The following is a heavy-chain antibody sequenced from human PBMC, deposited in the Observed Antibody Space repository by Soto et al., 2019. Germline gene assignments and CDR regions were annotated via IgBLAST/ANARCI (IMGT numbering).Heavy chain of an antibody. CDR2: FFSDAER. J-gene: IGHJ6*02. CDR3: ARMDGDYNYYAMDV. Sequence: QVTWKESGPVLVKPTETLTLTCTVSGFSLSNPRMGVSWIRQPPGKPLEWLAHFFSDAERSYSASMQSRLTMSTDTSGSQVVLTMTNMDPVDTATYFCARMDGDYNYYAMDVWGQGTTVNVSS. CDR1: GFSLSNPRMG. D-gene: IGHD4-17*01. V-gene: IGHV2-26*01.